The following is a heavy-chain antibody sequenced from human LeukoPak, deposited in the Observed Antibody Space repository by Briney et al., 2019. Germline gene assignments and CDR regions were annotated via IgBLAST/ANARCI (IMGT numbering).Heavy chain of an antibody. J-gene: IGHJ6*02. CDR3: ARGGGPPVHYYYGMDV. V-gene: IGHV1-69*13. D-gene: IGHD4-23*01. CDR2: IIPIFGTA. CDR1: GGTFSSYA. Sequence: ASVNVSCKASGGTFSSYAISWVRQAPGQGLEWMGGIIPIFGTANYAQKFQGRVTITADESTSTAYMELSSLRSEDTAVYYCARGGGPPVHYYYGMDVWGQGTTVTVSS.